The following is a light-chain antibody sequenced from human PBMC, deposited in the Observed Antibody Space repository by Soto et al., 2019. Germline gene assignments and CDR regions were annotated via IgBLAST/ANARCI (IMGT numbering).Light chain of an antibody. Sequence: QSALTQPASVSGSPGQSITISCTGTSSDVGGYNYVSWYQQHPGKAPKLMIYDVSNRPSGVSNRFSGSKSGNTASPTISGLQAEDEADYYCSSYTSSSTPYVFGTGTKLTVL. CDR2: DVS. J-gene: IGLJ1*01. CDR1: SSDVGGYNY. V-gene: IGLV2-14*01. CDR3: SSYTSSSTPYV.